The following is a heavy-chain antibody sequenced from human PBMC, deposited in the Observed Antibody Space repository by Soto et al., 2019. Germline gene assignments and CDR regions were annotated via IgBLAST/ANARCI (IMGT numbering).Heavy chain of an antibody. V-gene: IGHV1-3*01. J-gene: IGHJ4*02. D-gene: IGHD3-16*02. CDR1: GYTFTSYA. CDR3: ACEALDMITFGGVIVSGGFYDY. Sequence: ASVKVSCKASGYTFTSYAMHWVRQAPGQRLEWMGWINAGNGNTKYSQKFQGRVTITRDTSASTAYMELSSLRSEDTAVYYCACEALDMITFGGVIVSGGFYDYWGQGTLVTV. CDR2: INAGNGNT.